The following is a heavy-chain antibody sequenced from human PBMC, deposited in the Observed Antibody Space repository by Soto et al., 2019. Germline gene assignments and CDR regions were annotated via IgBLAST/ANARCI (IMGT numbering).Heavy chain of an antibody. V-gene: IGHV3-53*04. CDR2: LHSGGDT. D-gene: IGHD3-10*01. Sequence: EVQLVESGGGLVQPGGSLRLSCVASGIPVSSNYMTWVRQAPGKGLEWVSVLHSGGDTYYANSVKGRFTISRHDSTNTVFLQMNSLTAEDTAVYYCARDGTSYYAARMDVWGQGTTVTVSS. J-gene: IGHJ6*02. CDR3: ARDGTSYYAARMDV. CDR1: GIPVSSNY.